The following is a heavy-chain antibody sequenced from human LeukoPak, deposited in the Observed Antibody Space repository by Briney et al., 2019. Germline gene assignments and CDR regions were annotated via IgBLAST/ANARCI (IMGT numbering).Heavy chain of an antibody. D-gene: IGHD6-13*01. Sequence: ASVKVSCKASGYTFTGYYMHWVRQAPGQGLEWMGWINPNSGGTNYAQKFQGRVTMTRDTSISTAYMELSRLRSDDTAVYYCARERSAVAAAATYAFDIWGQGTMVTVSS. CDR2: INPNSGGT. CDR1: GYTFTGYY. V-gene: IGHV1-2*02. CDR3: ARERSAVAAAATYAFDI. J-gene: IGHJ3*02.